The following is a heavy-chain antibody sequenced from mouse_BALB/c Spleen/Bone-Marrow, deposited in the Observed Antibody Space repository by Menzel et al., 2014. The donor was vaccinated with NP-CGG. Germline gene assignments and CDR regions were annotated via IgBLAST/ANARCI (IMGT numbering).Heavy chain of an antibody. CDR1: GYSFTGYN. CDR2: IDPYYGGT. J-gene: IGHJ4*01. CDR3: ARRETYGSSPYDYAMDY. D-gene: IGHD1-1*01. Sequence: LVESGPELEKPGASVKISCKASGYSFTGYNMNWVKQSNGKSLEWIGNIDPYYGGTSYNQKFKGKATLTVDKSSSAAYMQRKSLTSEDSAVYYCARRETYGSSPYDYAMDYWGQGTSVTVSS. V-gene: IGHV1-39*01.